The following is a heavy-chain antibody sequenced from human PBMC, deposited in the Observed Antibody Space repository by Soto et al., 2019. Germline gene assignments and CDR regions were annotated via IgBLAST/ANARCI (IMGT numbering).Heavy chain of an antibody. CDR2: IYHSGST. CDR1: GGSISSGYW. D-gene: IGHD2-15*01. Sequence: QVQLQESGPGLVKPSGTLSLTCAVSGGSISSGYWWSWVRQPPGKGLEWIGEIYHSGSTNYNPSLKRRVTISVDRSKNQFSRKLSSVTAADTAVYHCARGGGGRDYFDYWGQGTLVTVSS. V-gene: IGHV4-4*02. J-gene: IGHJ4*02. CDR3: ARGGGGRDYFDY.